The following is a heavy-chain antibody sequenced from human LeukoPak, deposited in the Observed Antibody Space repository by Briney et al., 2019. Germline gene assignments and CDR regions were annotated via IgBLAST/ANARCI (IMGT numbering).Heavy chain of an antibody. V-gene: IGHV4-39*01. CDR1: GGSISSSSYY. CDR3: ARRSIAAAGNGFDP. CDR2: IYYSGST. J-gene: IGHJ5*02. Sequence: SETLSLTCTVSGGSISSSSYYWGWIRQPPGKGLEWIGSIYYSGSTYYNPSLKSRVTISVDTSKNQFSLKLSSVTAADTAGYYCARRSIAAAGNGFDPWGQGTLVTVSS. D-gene: IGHD6-13*01.